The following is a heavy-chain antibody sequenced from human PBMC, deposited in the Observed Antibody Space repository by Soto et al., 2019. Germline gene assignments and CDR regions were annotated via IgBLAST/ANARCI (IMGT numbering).Heavy chain of an antibody. D-gene: IGHD6-13*01. CDR1: GFTFSGSA. J-gene: IGHJ6*02. CDR2: IRSKANSYAT. Sequence: PGGSLRLSCAASGFTFSGSAMHWVRQASGKGLEWVGRIRSKANSYATAYAASVKGRFTISRDDSKNTAYLQMNSLKTEDTAVYYCTRHPHGGGAAAGTYYYYGMDVWGQGTTVTVS. V-gene: IGHV3-73*01. CDR3: TRHPHGGGAAAGTYYYYGMDV.